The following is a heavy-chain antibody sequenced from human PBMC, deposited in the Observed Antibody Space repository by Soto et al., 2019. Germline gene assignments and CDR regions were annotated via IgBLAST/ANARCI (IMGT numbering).Heavy chain of an antibody. CDR1: VFTFSSYA. J-gene: IGHJ4*02. D-gene: IGHD3-22*01. CDR3: AKDTLFRYDSSGYFEY. Sequence: PVGSLRLSCASSVFTFSSYAMNCVRHSPGKGLEWVSAISGSGGSTYYADSVKGRFTISRDNSKNTLYLQMNSLRAEDTAVYYCAKDTLFRYDSSGYFEYWGQGTLVNVSS. V-gene: IGHV3-23*01. CDR2: ISGSGGST.